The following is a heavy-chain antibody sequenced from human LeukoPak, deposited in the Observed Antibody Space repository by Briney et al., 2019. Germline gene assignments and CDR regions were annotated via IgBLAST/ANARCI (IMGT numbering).Heavy chain of an antibody. CDR1: GFTFSSYD. D-gene: IGHD6-13*01. CDR3: ASGGVAAAGTTDHYYHGMDV. J-gene: IGHJ6*02. Sequence: GGSLRLSCAASGFTFSSYDMNWVRQAPRKGLEWVSYISSSSRTIYYADSVKGRFTISRDNAKNSLYLQMNSLRGEDTAVYYCASGGVAAAGTTDHYYHGMDVWGQGTTVTVSS. CDR2: ISSSSRTI. V-gene: IGHV3-48*04.